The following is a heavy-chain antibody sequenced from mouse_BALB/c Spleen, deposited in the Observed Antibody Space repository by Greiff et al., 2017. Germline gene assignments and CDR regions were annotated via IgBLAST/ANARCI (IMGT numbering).Heavy chain of an antibody. CDR1: GYTFTSYY. CDR3: TRSGDYDGAWFAY. D-gene: IGHD2-4*01. J-gene: IGHJ3*01. CDR2: INPSNGGT. V-gene: IGHV1S81*02. Sequence: QVQLKQSGAELVKPGASVKLSCKASGYTFTSYYMYWVKQRPGQGLEWIGEINPSNGGTNFNEKFKSKATLTVDKSSSTAYMQLSSLTSEDSAVYYCTRSGDYDGAWFAYWGQGTLVTVSA.